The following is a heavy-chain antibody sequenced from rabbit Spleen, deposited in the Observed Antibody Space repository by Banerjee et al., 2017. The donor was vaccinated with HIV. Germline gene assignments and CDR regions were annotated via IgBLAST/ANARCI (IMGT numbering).Heavy chain of an antibody. V-gene: IGHV1S40*01. D-gene: IGHD6-1*01. J-gene: IGHJ4*02. CDR1: GFDLSSYYY. Sequence: QSLEESGGGLVKPEGSLTLTCTASGFDLSSYYYMCWVRQAPGKGLEWIACIYTDTSTTWYASWAKGRFTISKPSSTTVTLQMTRLTAADTATYFCGRSPGTDSDGYINMWGPGTLVTVS. CDR2: IYTDTSTT. CDR3: GRSPGTDSDGYINM.